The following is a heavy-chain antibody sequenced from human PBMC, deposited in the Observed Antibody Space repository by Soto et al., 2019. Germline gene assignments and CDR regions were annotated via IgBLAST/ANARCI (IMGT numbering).Heavy chain of an antibody. J-gene: IGHJ4*02. CDR3: AKGVVLVPAAMSYFDY. D-gene: IGHD2-2*01. Sequence: GGSLRLSCAASGFTFSSYGMHWVRQAPGKGLEWVAVISYDGSNKYCADSVKGRFTISRDNSKNTLYLQMNSLRAEDTAVYYCAKGVVLVPAAMSYFDYWGQGTLVTVSS. CDR1: GFTFSSYG. CDR2: ISYDGSNK. V-gene: IGHV3-30*18.